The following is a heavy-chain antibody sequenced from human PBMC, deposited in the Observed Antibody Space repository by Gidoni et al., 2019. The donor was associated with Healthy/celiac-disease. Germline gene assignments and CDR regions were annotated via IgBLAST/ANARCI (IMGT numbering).Heavy chain of an antibody. CDR3: ARIYGDYGWYFDL. V-gene: IGHV2-26*01. D-gene: IGHD4-17*01. CDR1: AFSLSNARMG. J-gene: IGHJ2*01. CDR2: IFSNDEK. Sequence: QLTLKESGPVLVKPTATLTLTCTVSAFSLSNARMGVSWIRQHPGKALEWRANIFSNDEKSYITSLKSRLTISKYTTKSQVVLTMTNMDPVDTATYYCARIYGDYGWYFDLWGRGTLVTVSS.